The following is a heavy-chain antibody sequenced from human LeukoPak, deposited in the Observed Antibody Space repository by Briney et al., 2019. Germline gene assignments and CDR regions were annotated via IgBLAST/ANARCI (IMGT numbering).Heavy chain of an antibody. V-gene: IGHV3-23*01. CDR3: AKDLGGKPYYYYGMDV. CDR2: ISGGGGGT. Sequence: GGSLRLSCAASGFTFSSYAMSWVRQAPGKGLEWVSSISGGGGGTFFADSVKGRFTISRDNSKNTLYLQMNSLRAEDTAVYYCAKDLGGKPYYYYGMDVWGQGTTVTVSS. CDR1: GFTFSSYA. J-gene: IGHJ6*02.